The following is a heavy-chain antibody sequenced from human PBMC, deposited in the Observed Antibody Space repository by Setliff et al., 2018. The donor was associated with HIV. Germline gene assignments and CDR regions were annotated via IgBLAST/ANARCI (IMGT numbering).Heavy chain of an antibody. Sequence: SETLSLTCTVSGGSFSDYYRSWIRQPSGKGLEWIGYIYNTGSTYHSPSLESRVTISIDTSKNQFSLKLYSVTAADTAVYYCARGLSFYDPGGFDYWGQGTLVTVSS. J-gene: IGHJ4*02. CDR1: GGSFSDYY. CDR3: ARGLSFYDPGGFDY. D-gene: IGHD3-22*01. V-gene: IGHV4-4*09. CDR2: IYNTGST.